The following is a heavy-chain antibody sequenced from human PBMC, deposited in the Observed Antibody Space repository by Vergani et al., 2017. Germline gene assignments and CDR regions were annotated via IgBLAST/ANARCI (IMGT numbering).Heavy chain of an antibody. CDR1: GFTFSNAC. Sequence: EVQLVESGGGLVKPGGSLTLSCPASGFTFSNACMRWVRQAPAKGLTLVGPIKHKTDGGTTDYADPVKGRFSISREYSKNTLYPQMNSMKTEDTAVYYCTTDPIVYEEPDPSYFQHWGQGTLVTVSS. D-gene: IGHD1-14*01. J-gene: IGHJ1*01. CDR3: TTDPIVYEEPDPSYFQH. CDR2: IKHKTDGGTT. V-gene: IGHV3-15*01.